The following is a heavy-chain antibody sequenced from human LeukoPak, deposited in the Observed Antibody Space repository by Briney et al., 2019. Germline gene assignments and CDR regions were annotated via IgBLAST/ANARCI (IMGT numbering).Heavy chain of an antibody. Sequence: GASVKVSCKAAGGTFSRHAISWARQAPGQGLEWMGGIIPNFGTPHLAQNFQDRVTITADESTTTVYMEMRSLTSEDTAIFYCATPDADYEYYFDYWGQGTLVTVSS. CDR2: IIPNFGTP. D-gene: IGHD4-17*01. J-gene: IGHJ4*02. CDR1: GGTFSRHA. CDR3: ATPDADYEYYFDY. V-gene: IGHV1-69*13.